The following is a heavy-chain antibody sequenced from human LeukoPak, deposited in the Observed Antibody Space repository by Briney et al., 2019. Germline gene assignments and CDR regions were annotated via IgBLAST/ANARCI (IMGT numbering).Heavy chain of an antibody. J-gene: IGHJ6*03. CDR3: ARDNPTYYYDSTYYYYMDV. D-gene: IGHD3-22*01. Sequence: ASVKVSCKASGFTFTSSAMQWVRQARGQRLEWIGWIVVGSGNTNYAQKFRERVTITRDMSTSTAYMELSSLRSEDTAVYYCARDNPTYYYDSTYYYYMDVWGKGTTVTVSS. V-gene: IGHV1-58*02. CDR2: IVVGSGNT. CDR1: GFTFTSSA.